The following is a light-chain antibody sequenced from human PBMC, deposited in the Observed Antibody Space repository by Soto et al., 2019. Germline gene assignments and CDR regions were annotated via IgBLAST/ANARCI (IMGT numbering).Light chain of an antibody. Sequence: QSALTQPPSASGSPGQSVTISCTGTSSDVGRCNYVSWYQQHPGKVPKLIIFEVTKRPSGVPDRFSGSKSGNTASLTVSGLQADDEADYYCGSCVGGGSFVLFGGGTKVTVL. CDR3: GSCVGGGSFVL. CDR2: EVT. J-gene: IGLJ2*01. V-gene: IGLV2-8*01. CDR1: SSDVGRCNY.